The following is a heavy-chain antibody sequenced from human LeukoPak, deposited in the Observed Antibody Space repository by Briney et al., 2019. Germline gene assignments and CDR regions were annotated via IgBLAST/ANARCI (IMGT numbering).Heavy chain of an antibody. V-gene: IGHV3-64*01. CDR1: GFPFSSYE. CDR3: AIWRLNNWNLPSAD. D-gene: IGHD1-20*01. J-gene: IGHJ4*02. Sequence: GGSLRLSCAASGFPFSSYEMHWVRQAPGKGLEYVSAISFHGRDTYYANSVKGRFTISRDNSKNTLYLQMGSLRAEDMAVYYCAIWRLNNWNLPSADLGQGTLVTVSS. CDR2: ISFHGRDT.